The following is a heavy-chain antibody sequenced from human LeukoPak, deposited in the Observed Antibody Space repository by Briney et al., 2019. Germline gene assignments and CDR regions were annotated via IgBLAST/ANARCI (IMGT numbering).Heavy chain of an antibody. Sequence: GGSLRLSCAASGFTFTTYWMAWVRQAPGKGLEWVANIKRDGSVKYYVDSVKDRFTISRDNAKNSLYLQMNSLRAEDTALYYCVRVLSPAYGGHYYDVFYFGGQGKMVPVSS. CDR1: GFTFTTYW. J-gene: IGHJ3*01. CDR3: VRVLSPAYGGHYYDVFYF. V-gene: IGHV3-7*01. CDR2: IKRDGSVK. D-gene: IGHD4-23*01.